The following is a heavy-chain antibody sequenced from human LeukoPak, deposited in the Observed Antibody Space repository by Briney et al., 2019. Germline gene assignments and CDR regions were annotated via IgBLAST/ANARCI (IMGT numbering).Heavy chain of an antibody. D-gene: IGHD5-12*01. CDR2: INPNSGGT. J-gene: IGHJ4*02. V-gene: IGHV1-2*02. Sequence: ASVKVSCKASGYTFIGYYMHWVRQAPGQGLEWMGWINPNSGGTNYAQKFQGRVTMTRDTSISTAYMELSRLRSDDTAVYYCARGYSAYDPYYLDYWGQGTLVTVSS. CDR1: GYTFIGYY. CDR3: ARGYSAYDPYYLDY.